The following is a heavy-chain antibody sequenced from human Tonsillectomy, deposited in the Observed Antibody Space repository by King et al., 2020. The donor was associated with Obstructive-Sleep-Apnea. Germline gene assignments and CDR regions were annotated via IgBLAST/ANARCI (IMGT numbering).Heavy chain of an antibody. V-gene: IGHV3-11*01. Sequence: VQLVESGGGLVKPGGSLRLSCAASGFIFSDYYMTWLRQAPGKGLEWVSYISSSGSTISYADSVKGRFTISRDNAKNSLYLQMNSLRAEDTAVYYCARDGLYTAIIPYDAFDIWGQGTMVTVSS. CDR2: ISSSGSTI. D-gene: IGHD5-18*01. J-gene: IGHJ3*02. CDR1: GFIFSDYY. CDR3: ARDGLYTAIIPYDAFDI.